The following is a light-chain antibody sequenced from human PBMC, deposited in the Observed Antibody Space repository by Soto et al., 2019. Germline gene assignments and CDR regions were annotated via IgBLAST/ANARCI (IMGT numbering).Light chain of an antibody. CDR3: QQYNNWST. V-gene: IGKV3-15*01. J-gene: IGKJ1*01. Sequence: EIVMTQSPATLSVSPGARATLSCRASQSITTNLVWYQQNAGRAPSLLIYGASTRATGIPARFSGGGSGTDFTLTISSLQAEYFAVYYCQQYNNWSTFGQGTKVDIK. CDR2: GAS. CDR1: QSITTN.